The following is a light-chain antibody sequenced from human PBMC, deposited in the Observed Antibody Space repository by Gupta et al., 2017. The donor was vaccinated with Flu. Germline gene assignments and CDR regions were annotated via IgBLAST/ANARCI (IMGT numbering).Light chain of an antibody. CDR2: DVD. CDR3: CSYAGRYIL. Sequence: QSALTQPRSVSGPPGQSVAISCTGTSTDVGAYNYVAWYQQHPGKAPRLMMYDVDRRPSGVPDRFSGSKSGNTASLTISGLQAEDEADYYCCSYAGRYILVGGGTKVTVL. V-gene: IGLV2-11*01. J-gene: IGLJ2*01. CDR1: STDVGAYNY.